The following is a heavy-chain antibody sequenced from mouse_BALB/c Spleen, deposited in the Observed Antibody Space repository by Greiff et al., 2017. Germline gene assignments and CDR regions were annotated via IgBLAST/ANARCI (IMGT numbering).Heavy chain of an antibody. CDR2: INPSTGYT. Sequence: VQLQQSGAELAKPGASVKMSCKASGYTFTSYWMHWVKQRPGQGLEWIGYINPSTGYTEYNQKFKDKATLTADKSSSTAYMQLSSLTSEDSAVYYCARPTMITTEEVYWYFDVWGAGTTVTVSS. J-gene: IGHJ1*01. V-gene: IGHV1-7*01. CDR3: ARPTMITTEEVYWYFDV. CDR1: GYTFTSYW. D-gene: IGHD2-4*01.